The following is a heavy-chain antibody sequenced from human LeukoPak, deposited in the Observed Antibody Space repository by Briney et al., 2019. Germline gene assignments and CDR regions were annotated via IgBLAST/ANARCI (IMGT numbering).Heavy chain of an antibody. J-gene: IGHJ4*02. D-gene: IGHD6-13*01. CDR3: ATTIAAAGRDY. V-gene: IGHV3-74*01. Sequence: GGSLRLSCAASGFTFSSYWRHWVRQAPGKGLVWVSRINSDGSSTSYADSVKGRFTISRDNAKDTLYLQMNSLRAEDTAVYYCATTIAAAGRDYWGQGTLVTVSS. CDR2: INSDGSST. CDR1: GFTFSSYW.